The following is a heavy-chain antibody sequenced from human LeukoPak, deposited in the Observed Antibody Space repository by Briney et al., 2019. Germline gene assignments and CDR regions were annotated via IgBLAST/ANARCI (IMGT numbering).Heavy chain of an antibody. CDR2: INSDGSST. V-gene: IGHV3-74*01. D-gene: IGHD3-3*01. CDR3: ARGPSRFLEWLFKMELDY. CDR1: GFTFSSYW. Sequence: GGSLSLSCAASGFTFSSYWVHWVRQAPGKGLVWVSRINSDGSSTSYADSVKGRFTISRDNAKNTLYLQMNSLRAEDTAVYYCARGPSRFLEWLFKMELDYWGQGTLVTVSS. J-gene: IGHJ4*02.